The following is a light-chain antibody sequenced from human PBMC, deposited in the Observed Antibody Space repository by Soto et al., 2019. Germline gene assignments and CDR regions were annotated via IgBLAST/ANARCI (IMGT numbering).Light chain of an antibody. J-gene: IGKJ1*01. CDR1: QNVGSK. Sequence: EVVMTQSPASLSVSPGARAPLYCRASQNVGSKLAWYQHKPGQAPRFLMYGASTRAAGVPDRFSGSGSGTEFTLTISSLQSEDFAVYYCHHYSNWPRTFGQGTKVDIK. CDR3: HHYSNWPRT. V-gene: IGKV3-15*01. CDR2: GAS.